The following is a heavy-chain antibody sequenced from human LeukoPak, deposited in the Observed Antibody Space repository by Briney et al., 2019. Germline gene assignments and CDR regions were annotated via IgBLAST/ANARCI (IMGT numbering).Heavy chain of an antibody. J-gene: IGHJ4*02. D-gene: IGHD4-11*01. CDR1: KFTFNHYG. CDR3: AKDAERGFDYSNSLEK. CDR2: IFNDGSNQ. V-gene: IGHV3-33*06. Sequence: GGSLRLSCAASKFTFNHYGMHWVRQAPGKGLEWVAVIFNDGSNQYYADSVKGRFTVSGDNSQNTLYLQMNSLRPEDTGVYYCAKDAERGFDYSNSLEKWGQGTLVTVSS.